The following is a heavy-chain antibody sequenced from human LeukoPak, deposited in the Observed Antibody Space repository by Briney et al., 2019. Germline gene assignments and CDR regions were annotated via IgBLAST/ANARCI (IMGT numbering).Heavy chain of an antibody. V-gene: IGHV3-11*01. CDR3: ARDLGYSGYDRSEYYFDY. D-gene: IGHD5-12*01. CDR1: GFTFSDYY. J-gene: IGHJ4*02. Sequence: PGGSLRLSCAASGFTFSDYYMSWLRQAPGKGLEWVSYISSSGSNIYYADSVKGRFTISRDNAKNSLYLQMNSLRAEDTAVYYCARDLGYSGYDRSEYYFDYWGQGTLVTVSS. CDR2: ISSSGSNI.